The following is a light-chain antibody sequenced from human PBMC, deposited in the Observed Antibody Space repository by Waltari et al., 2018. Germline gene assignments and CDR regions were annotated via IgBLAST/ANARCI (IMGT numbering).Light chain of an antibody. J-gene: IGKJ5*01. Sequence: DIVLTQSPDSLPVSLGERATINCTSSQSLLYSSNNKNYLGWSQQKPGQPPKLLISWASTRESGVPDRFSGSGSGTHFTLTISSLQAEDVAVYYCQQHFSTFISFGQGTRLEI. CDR2: WAS. V-gene: IGKV4-1*01. CDR1: QSLLYSSNNKNY. CDR3: QQHFSTFIS.